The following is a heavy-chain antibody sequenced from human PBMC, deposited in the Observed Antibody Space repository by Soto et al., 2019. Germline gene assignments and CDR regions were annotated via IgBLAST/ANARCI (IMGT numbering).Heavy chain of an antibody. V-gene: IGHV1-69*02. CDR2: FIPVLGVT. D-gene: IGHD6-13*01. CDR3: ARGAAAAGQWYNWFDP. CDR1: GGTFNSYT. Sequence: QVQLVQSGAEVKKPGSSVKVSCRASGGTFNSYTLSWVRQAPGQGFEWLGRFIPVLGVTNYAQKFQGRVTLAADNSTSTAYMELNNLTSEDTAVYYCARGAAAAGQWYNWFDPWGQGTLVTVSS. J-gene: IGHJ5*02.